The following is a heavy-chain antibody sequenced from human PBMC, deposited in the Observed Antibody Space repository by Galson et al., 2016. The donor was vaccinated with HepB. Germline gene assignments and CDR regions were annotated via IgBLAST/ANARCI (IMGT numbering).Heavy chain of an antibody. J-gene: IGHJ6*02. D-gene: IGHD5-18*01. V-gene: IGHV3-30*18. CDR3: AKRPYSYGWHYGMDV. Sequence: SLRLSCAASGFVFSNYGMHWVRQAPGKGLEWVAGLSYNGLNQHYSDSLMGRFTVSRDNSKSIMYLQMKSLRDEDTAVYYCAKRPYSYGWHYGMDVWGQGTTVTVSS. CDR2: LSYNGLNQ. CDR1: GFVFSNYG.